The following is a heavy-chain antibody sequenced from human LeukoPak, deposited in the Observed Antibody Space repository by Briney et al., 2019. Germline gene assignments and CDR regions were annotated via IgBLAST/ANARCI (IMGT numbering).Heavy chain of an antibody. J-gene: IGHJ4*02. CDR3: ARDPTTAIAVSYYFDF. CDR1: GGSFIGFH. D-gene: IGHD1-14*01. Sequence: PSETLSLTCAVSGGSFIGFHWNWIRQSPTRGLEWIGEVNHSGSTNYNPSLKSRVTISVDTSKNQFSLKLRSVTAADTAVYYCARDPTTAIAVSYYFDFWGQGTQVTVSS. V-gene: IGHV4-34*01. CDR2: VNHSGST.